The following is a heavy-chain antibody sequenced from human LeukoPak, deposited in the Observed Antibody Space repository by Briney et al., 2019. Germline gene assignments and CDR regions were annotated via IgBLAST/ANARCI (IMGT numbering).Heavy chain of an antibody. CDR1: GYTFTSYY. CDR2: INPNSGGT. CDR3: ARDLLYYDSSDY. Sequence: ASVKVSCKASGYTFTSYYMHWVRQAPGQGLEWMGWINPNSGGTNYAQKFQGRVTMTRDTSISTAYMELSRLRSDDTAVYYCARDLLYYDSSDYWGQGTLVTVSS. D-gene: IGHD3-22*01. V-gene: IGHV1-2*02. J-gene: IGHJ4*02.